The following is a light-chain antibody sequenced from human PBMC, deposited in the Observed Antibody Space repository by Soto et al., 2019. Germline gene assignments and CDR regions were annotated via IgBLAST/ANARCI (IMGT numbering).Light chain of an antibody. V-gene: IGKV4-1*01. CDR1: QTVLYSSNY. Sequence: DIVMTQSPGSLAVSLGERATINCKSSQTVLYSSNYLAWYQQKPGQPPKLLIYWASTRESGVPDRFSGSGSGTDFTLTISSLLAEDVAVYYCQQYYTTPVTFGQGTKMEIK. CDR2: WAS. CDR3: QQYYTTPVT. J-gene: IGKJ1*01.